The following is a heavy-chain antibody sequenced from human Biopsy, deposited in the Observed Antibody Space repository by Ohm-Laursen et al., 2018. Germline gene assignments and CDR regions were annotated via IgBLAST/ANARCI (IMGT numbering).Heavy chain of an antibody. V-gene: IGHV1-69*04. CDR1: GDTFTTSA. J-gene: IGHJ6*02. CDR2: IIPILGTV. Sequence: ASVKVSCKVSGDTFTTSAISWVRQVPGQGLDWMGRIIPILGTVDYGQNFQGRVTIRADTSTTFLELTSLRYDDTAVHYCASGDIGGIGLDVWGQGTTVTVSS. CDR3: ASGDIGGIGLDV. D-gene: IGHD3-10*01.